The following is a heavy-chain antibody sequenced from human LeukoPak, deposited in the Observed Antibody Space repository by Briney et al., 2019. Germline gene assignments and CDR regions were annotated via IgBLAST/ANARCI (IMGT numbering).Heavy chain of an antibody. V-gene: IGHV3-NL1*01. CDR1: GFTFSSYA. D-gene: IGHD6-6*01. CDR3: ARDKGTSYLSSFDY. J-gene: IGHJ4*02. Sequence: GGPLRLSCAASGFTFSSYAMHWVRQAPGKGLEWVSVIYSGGSTYYADSVKGRFTISRDNSKNTLYLQMNSLRAADTAVYYCARDKGTSYLSSFDYWGQGTLVTVSS. CDR2: IYSGGST.